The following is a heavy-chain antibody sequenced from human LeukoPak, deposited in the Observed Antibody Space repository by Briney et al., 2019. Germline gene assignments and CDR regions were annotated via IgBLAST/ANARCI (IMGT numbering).Heavy chain of an antibody. CDR1: GFTVSRNY. V-gene: IGHV3-53*01. CDR2: IYSGGTT. J-gene: IGHJ4*02. CDR3: ATQGIRNSAFDN. D-gene: IGHD1-26*01. Sequence: PGGSLRLSCAASGFTVSRNYMSWVRQAPGKGLEWVSVIYSGGTTNYADSVKGRFTISRDNSKNTWYLQMNSLRAEDTAMYYCATQGIRNSAFDNWGQGTLVTVSS.